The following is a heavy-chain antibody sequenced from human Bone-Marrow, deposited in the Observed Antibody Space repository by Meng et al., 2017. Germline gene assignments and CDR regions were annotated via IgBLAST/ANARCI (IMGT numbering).Heavy chain of an antibody. CDR1: GFTFSSYA. J-gene: IGHJ4*02. CDR3: ARDLGGNSDLPDY. D-gene: IGHD4-23*01. V-gene: IGHV3-30-3*01. Sequence: QVQLVESGGGVVQPGRSLRLSCAASGFTFSSYAMHWVRQAPGKGLEWVAVISYDGSNKYYADSVKGRFTISRDNSKNTLYLQMNSLRAEDTAVYYCARDLGGNSDLPDYWGQGTLVTVSS. CDR2: ISYDGSNK.